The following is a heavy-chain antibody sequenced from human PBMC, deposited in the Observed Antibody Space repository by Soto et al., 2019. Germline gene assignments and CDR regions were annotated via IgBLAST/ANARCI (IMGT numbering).Heavy chain of an antibody. CDR2: IYYSGST. V-gene: IGHV4-31*03. CDR1: GGSISSGGYY. J-gene: IGHJ5*02. D-gene: IGHD2-15*01. CDR3: AREYCSGGSCYWFDP. Sequence: PSETLSLTCTVSGGSISSGGYYWSWIRQHPGKGLEWIGYIYYSGSTYYNPSLKSRVTISVDTSKNQFSLKLSSVTAADTAVYYCAREYCSGGSCYWFDPWGQGTLVTVSS.